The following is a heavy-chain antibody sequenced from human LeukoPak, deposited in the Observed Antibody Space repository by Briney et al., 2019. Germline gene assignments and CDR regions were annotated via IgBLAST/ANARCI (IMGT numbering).Heavy chain of an antibody. CDR1: GGSVSSNY. CDR3: ARVSYGDYDD. Sequence: QPSETLSLTCTDSGGSVSSNYMSWVRQAPGKGLEWVAVIYSGGSTYYADSVKGRFTISRDNSKNTLYLQMNSLRAEDTAVYYCARVSYGDYDDWGQGTLVTVSS. CDR2: IYSGGST. V-gene: IGHV3-66*01. J-gene: IGHJ4*02. D-gene: IGHD4-17*01.